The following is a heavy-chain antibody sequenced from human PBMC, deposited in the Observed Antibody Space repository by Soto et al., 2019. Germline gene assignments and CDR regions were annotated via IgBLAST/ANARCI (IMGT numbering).Heavy chain of an antibody. CDR3: AKPNGDYGLVDY. Sequence: SLRLSCAASGFTFSSYGMHWVRQAPGKGLEWVAVISYDGSNKYYADSVKGRFTISRDNSKNTLYLQMNSLRAEDTAVYYCAKPNGDYGLVDYWGQGTLVTVSS. CDR2: ISYDGSNK. D-gene: IGHD4-17*01. V-gene: IGHV3-30*18. J-gene: IGHJ4*02. CDR1: GFTFSSYG.